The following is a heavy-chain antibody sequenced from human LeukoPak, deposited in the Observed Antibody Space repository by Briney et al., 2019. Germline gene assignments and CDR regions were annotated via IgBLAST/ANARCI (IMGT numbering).Heavy chain of an antibody. CDR1: GGSISSSY. V-gene: IGHV4-59*01. CDR2: IDNSGST. Sequence: SETLSLTCTVSGGSISSSYWSWVRQPPGKGLEWIGYIDNSGSTNYNPSLKSRVTISLDTPKSQFSLKLSSVTAADTAVYYCARGEFGYYSYLYWGQGTLVTVSS. CDR3: ARGEFGYYSYLY. J-gene: IGHJ4*02. D-gene: IGHD3-22*01.